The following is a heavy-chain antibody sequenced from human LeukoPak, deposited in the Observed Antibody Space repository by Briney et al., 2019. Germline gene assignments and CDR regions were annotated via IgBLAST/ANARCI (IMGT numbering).Heavy chain of an antibody. D-gene: IGHD3-22*01. Sequence: GASVKVSCKASGYTFTGYYMHWVRQAPGQGLQWMGWINPNSGGTNYAQKFQGRVTMTRDTSISTAYMELSRLRSDDTAVYYCARDLNVNYYDSSGYYGYFDYWGQGTLVTVSS. J-gene: IGHJ4*02. CDR2: INPNSGGT. CDR1: GYTFTGYY. V-gene: IGHV1-2*02. CDR3: ARDLNVNYYDSSGYYGYFDY.